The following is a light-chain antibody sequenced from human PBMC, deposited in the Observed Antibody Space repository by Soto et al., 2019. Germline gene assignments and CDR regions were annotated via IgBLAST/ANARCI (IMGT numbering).Light chain of an antibody. Sequence: DIRMTQSPSTLSASVGDRVTITCRASQSISSWAAWYQQKPGKAPKLLIYKTSNLESGVPSRFSGSGSGTEFSLTISSLQPDDFATYFCQQYMSFSLTFGGGTRVEVK. V-gene: IGKV1-5*03. CDR2: KTS. J-gene: IGKJ4*01. CDR1: QSISSW. CDR3: QQYMSFSLT.